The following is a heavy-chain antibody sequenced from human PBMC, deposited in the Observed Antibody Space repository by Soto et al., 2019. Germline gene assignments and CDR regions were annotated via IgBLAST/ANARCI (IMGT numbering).Heavy chain of an antibody. J-gene: IGHJ5*02. Sequence: GGSLRLSCAASGFTFSSYSMNWVRQAPGKGLEWVSYISSSSSTIYYADSVKGRFTISRDNAKNSLYLQMNSLRAEDTAVYYCARESGAGSSTVTLKRFDPWGQGTLVTVSS. CDR2: ISSSSSTI. V-gene: IGHV3-48*01. CDR3: ARESGAGSSTVTLKRFDP. D-gene: IGHD4-17*01. CDR1: GFTFSSYS.